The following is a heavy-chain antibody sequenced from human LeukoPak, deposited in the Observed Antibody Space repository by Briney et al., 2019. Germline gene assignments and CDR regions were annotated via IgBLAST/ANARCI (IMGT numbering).Heavy chain of an antibody. D-gene: IGHD5-18*01. CDR2: ISGSGGST. J-gene: IGHJ6*02. Sequence: GGSLRLSCAASGFTFSSYAMSWVRQAPGKGLEWVSAISGSGGSTYYADSVKGRFTISRDNSKNTLYLQMNSLRAEDTAVYYCAKRGYSYGTDLQYYYSMDVWGQGTTVTVSS. CDR3: AKRGYSYGTDLQYYYSMDV. V-gene: IGHV3-23*01. CDR1: GFTFSSYA.